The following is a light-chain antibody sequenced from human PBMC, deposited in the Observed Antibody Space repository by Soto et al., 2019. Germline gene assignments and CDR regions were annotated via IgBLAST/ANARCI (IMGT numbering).Light chain of an antibody. Sequence: EIVLTQFPGSLSLSPGERATLSCRASQSVSSSYLAWYQQKPGQAPRLLIYDASRRATGIPDRFSGSGSGTDFTLTISRLEPEDFAVYYCQQYGSSGTFGQGTKVDIK. V-gene: IGKV3-20*01. CDR1: QSVSSSY. CDR2: DAS. J-gene: IGKJ1*01. CDR3: QQYGSSGT.